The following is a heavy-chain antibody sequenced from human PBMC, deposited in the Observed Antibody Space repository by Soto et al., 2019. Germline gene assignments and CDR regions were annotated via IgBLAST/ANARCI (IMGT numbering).Heavy chain of an antibody. CDR1: GFSFSDYG. CDR3: AKDAIAAVGTVLSF. V-gene: IGHV3-30*18. Sequence: QVQLLESGGGVVQPGRSLRLSCTASGFSFSDYGMHWVRQAPGKGLEWVALISYDGSQTYYVDSVHGRFTISRDNSENTLWLQMNSLRVEDTAVYYCAKDAIAAVGTVLSFWGQGTLVIVSS. J-gene: IGHJ4*02. CDR2: ISYDGSQT. D-gene: IGHD6-13*01.